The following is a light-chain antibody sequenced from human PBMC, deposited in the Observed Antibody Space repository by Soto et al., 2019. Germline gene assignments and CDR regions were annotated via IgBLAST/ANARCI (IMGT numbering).Light chain of an antibody. CDR1: QGIIDY. CDR2: AAS. V-gene: IGKV1-27*01. CDR3: QKYDTAPQT. Sequence: DIQMTQSPSSLSASVGDRVTITCRASQGIIDYLAWNQQKPGKAPELLIYAASTLQSGVPSRFSGSGSGTDFTLTISSLQPEDVATYYCQKYDTAPQTFGPGTRVDIK. J-gene: IGKJ1*01.